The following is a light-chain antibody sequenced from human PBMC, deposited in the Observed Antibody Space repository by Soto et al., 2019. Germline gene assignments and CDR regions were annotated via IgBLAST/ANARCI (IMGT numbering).Light chain of an antibody. V-gene: IGKV1-17*01. J-gene: IGKJ1*01. CDR1: QGIRNG. Sequence: DIQMTQSPSSLSASVGERVTITCRASQGIRNGFGWYQQKPGEAPKRLLFSGSSFRGGGPSGFSGSGSGTEFTLTIISLQPEDFATYYCLQHNSYPQTFGQGTKVDIK. CDR2: SGS. CDR3: LQHNSYPQT.